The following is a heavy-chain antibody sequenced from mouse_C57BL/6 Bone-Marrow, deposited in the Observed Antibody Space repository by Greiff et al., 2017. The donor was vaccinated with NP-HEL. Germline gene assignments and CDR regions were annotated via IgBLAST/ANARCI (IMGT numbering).Heavy chain of an antibody. J-gene: IGHJ2*01. D-gene: IGHD2-3*01. V-gene: IGHV3-6*01. CDR1: GYSITSGYY. CDR2: ISYDGSN. CDR3: ARDGYYLYFDY. Sequence: EVQVVESGPGLVKPSQSLSLTCSVTGYSITSGYYWNWIRQFPGNKLEWMGYISYDGSNNYNPSLKNRISITRDTSKNQFFLKLNSVTTEDTATYYCARDGYYLYFDYWGQGTTLTVSS.